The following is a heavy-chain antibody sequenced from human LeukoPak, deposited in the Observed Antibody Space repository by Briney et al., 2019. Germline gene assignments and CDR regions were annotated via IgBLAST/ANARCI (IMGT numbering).Heavy chain of an antibody. D-gene: IGHD3-10*01. Sequence: SETLSLTCAVPGGSISSGGYSWSWIRQPPGKGLEWIGYIYHSGSTYYNPSLKSRVTISVDRSKNQFSLKLSSVTAADTAVYYCARGIVGSATFDYWGQGTLVTVSS. CDR2: IYHSGST. J-gene: IGHJ4*02. CDR3: ARGIVGSATFDY. V-gene: IGHV4-30-2*01. CDR1: GGSISSGGYS.